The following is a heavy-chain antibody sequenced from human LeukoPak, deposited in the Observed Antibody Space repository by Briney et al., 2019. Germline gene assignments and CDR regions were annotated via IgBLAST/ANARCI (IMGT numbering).Heavy chain of an antibody. CDR2: ISSSSSYI. CDR1: GFTFSSYS. D-gene: IGHD3-10*01. CDR3: ARASDLWFGELLSSY. J-gene: IGHJ4*02. V-gene: IGHV3-21*01. Sequence: GGSLRLSCAASGFTFSSYSMNWVRQAPGKGLEWVSSISSSSSYIYYADSVKGRFTISRDNAKNSLYLQMNSLRAGDTAVYYCARASDLWFGELLSSYWGQGTLVTVSS.